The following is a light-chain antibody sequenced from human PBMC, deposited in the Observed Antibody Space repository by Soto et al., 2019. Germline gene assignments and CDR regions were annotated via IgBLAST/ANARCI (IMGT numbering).Light chain of an antibody. V-gene: IGKV3-11*01. Sequence: EIVLTQSPAPLSLSPGERAPLSCRASQSVSSYLAWYQQKPGQAPRLLIYDASNRATGIPARFSGSGSGTDFTLTISSLEPEDFAVYYCQQRSSFGQGTKLEIK. CDR1: QSVSSY. CDR2: DAS. J-gene: IGKJ2*01. CDR3: QQRSS.